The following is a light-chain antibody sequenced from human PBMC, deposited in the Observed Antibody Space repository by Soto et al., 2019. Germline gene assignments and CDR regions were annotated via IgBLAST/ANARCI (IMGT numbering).Light chain of an antibody. CDR3: QQRDTYWA. CDR2: DAS. Sequence: DIPMTQSPSTLSASLGDRVTITGRARRNIERWLAWYQQKPGRAPKLLISDASTLETGVPSRFSGGGSGTEFTLTISNLQADDFATYFCQQRDTYWAFGPRTKVEVE. J-gene: IGKJ1*01. CDR1: RNIERW. V-gene: IGKV1-5*01.